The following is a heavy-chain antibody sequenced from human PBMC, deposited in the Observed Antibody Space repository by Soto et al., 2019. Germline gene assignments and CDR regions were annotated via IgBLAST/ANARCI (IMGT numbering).Heavy chain of an antibody. CDR2: ISYDGSNK. J-gene: IGHJ4*02. CDR3: AKGSRIQLWSGLDY. D-gene: IGHD5-18*01. Sequence: PGGSLRLSCAASGFTFSSYGMHWVRQAPGKGLEWVAVISYDGSNKYYADSVKGRFTISRDNSKNTLYLQMNSLRAEDTAVYYCAKGSRIQLWSGLDYWGQGT. V-gene: IGHV3-30*18. CDR1: GFTFSSYG.